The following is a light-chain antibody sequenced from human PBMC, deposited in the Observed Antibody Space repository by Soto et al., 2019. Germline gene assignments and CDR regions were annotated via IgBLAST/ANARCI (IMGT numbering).Light chain of an antibody. V-gene: IGLV1-40*01. CDR2: LNT. CDR3: QAYDTTLSGWV. J-gene: IGLJ3*02. CDR1: SSNFGAGYD. Sequence: QSVLTQPPSVSGAPGQTVTMSCTGSSSNFGAGYDVHWYQQFPRVAPKLLIYLNTNRPSGIPDRFSASKSGSSASLVVTGLQPEDEAVYYCQAYDTTLSGWVFGGGTKVTVL.